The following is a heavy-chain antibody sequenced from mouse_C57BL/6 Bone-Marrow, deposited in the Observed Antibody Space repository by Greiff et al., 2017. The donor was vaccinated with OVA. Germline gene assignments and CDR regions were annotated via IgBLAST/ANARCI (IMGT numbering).Heavy chain of an antibody. Sequence: EVQGVESGAGLVKPGGSLKLSCAASGFTFSSYAMSWVRQTPEKRLEWVAYISSGGDYIYYADTVKGRFTISRDNARNTLYLQMSSLKSEDTAMDYCTRDRWLLLMDYWGQGTSVTVSS. J-gene: IGHJ4*01. CDR1: GFTFSSYA. D-gene: IGHD2-3*01. CDR3: TRDRWLLLMDY. CDR2: ISSGGDYI. V-gene: IGHV5-9-1*02.